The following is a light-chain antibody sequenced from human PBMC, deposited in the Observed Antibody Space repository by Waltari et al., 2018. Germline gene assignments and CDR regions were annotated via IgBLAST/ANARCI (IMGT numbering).Light chain of an antibody. CDR3: QSFDNKLSGSV. J-gene: IGLJ3*02. V-gene: IGLV1-40*01. CDR2: GNT. CDR1: SSNFGAGYD. Sequence: QSVLTQPPSMSGAPGQKVTIPCTGGSSNFGAGYDVHWYQQFPGAAPKLLIFGNTTRAAGVPCRFSGSKSGTSASLAIAGLQSEDEAVYYCQSFDNKLSGSVFGGGTKLTVL.